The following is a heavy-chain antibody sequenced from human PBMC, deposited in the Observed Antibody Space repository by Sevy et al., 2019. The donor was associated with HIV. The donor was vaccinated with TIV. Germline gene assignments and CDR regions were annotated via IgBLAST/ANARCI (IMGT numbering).Heavy chain of an antibody. Sequence: GGSLRLSCAASGFTLSSYWMTWVRQAPGKGLEWVANIGQDGSTKDYVDSVRGRFTISRDNAKNSLYLQMDSLRVEDTAVYYCSSDRYGGTYSGNYWGQGTLVSVSS. CDR3: SSDRYGGTYSGNY. V-gene: IGHV3-7*01. D-gene: IGHD1-26*01. CDR1: GFTLSSYW. J-gene: IGHJ4*02. CDR2: IGQDGSTK.